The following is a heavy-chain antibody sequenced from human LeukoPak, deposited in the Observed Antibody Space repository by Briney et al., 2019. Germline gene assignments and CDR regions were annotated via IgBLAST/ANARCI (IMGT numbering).Heavy chain of an antibody. CDR2: ISGSGGST. V-gene: IGHV3-23*01. CDR1: RFTFSSYA. J-gene: IGHJ6*03. Sequence: GGSLRLSCAASRFTFSSYAMSWVRQAPGKGLEWVSAISGSGGSTYYADSVKGRFTISRDNSKNTLYLQMNSLRAEDTAVYYCARDLSEDYYYYYMDVWGKGTTVTVSS. CDR3: ARDLSEDYYYYYMDV.